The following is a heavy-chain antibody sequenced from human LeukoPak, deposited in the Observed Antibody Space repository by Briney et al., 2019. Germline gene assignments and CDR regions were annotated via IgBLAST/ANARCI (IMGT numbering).Heavy chain of an antibody. Sequence: PGGSLRLSCAASGFTFSSYAMHWVRQAPGKGLEWVAVISYDGSSKYYADSVKGRFTISRDNSKNTLYLQMNSLRAEDTAVYYCARGLVGATRDWGQGTLVTVSS. CDR1: GFTFSSYA. J-gene: IGHJ4*02. D-gene: IGHD1-26*01. V-gene: IGHV3-30-3*01. CDR2: ISYDGSSK. CDR3: ARGLVGATRD.